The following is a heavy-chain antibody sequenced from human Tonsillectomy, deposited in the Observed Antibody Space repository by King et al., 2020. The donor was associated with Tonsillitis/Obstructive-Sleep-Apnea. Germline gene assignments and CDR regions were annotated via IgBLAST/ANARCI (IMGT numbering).Heavy chain of an antibody. Sequence: VQLVESGGGLVKPGGSLMLSCEASAFACAYYTFDWVRQAPGKVLEWVSSINATGNQVEYDGSVKGRFTISRENAKKQLSLEMTSLRADETAVYYCARDLSIAYFDYWGQGTLVTVSS. CDR3: ARDLSIAYFDY. CDR2: INATGNQV. CDR1: AFACAYYT. J-gene: IGHJ4*02. V-gene: IGHV3-21*01.